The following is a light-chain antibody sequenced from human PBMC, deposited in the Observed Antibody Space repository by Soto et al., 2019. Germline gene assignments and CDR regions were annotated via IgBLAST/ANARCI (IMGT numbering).Light chain of an antibody. J-gene: IGKJ4*01. CDR3: QQSYSTHLS. CDR1: QSISTF. V-gene: IGKV1-39*01. CDR2: GAS. Sequence: DIELTQSPSSLSASVGDRVTITCRASQSISTFLNWYQHKRGKAPKLLIHGASSLQSGVPFRFTGSGSVTDFSLTISGLQHEASATYYCQQSYSTHLSFGGGTTVAI.